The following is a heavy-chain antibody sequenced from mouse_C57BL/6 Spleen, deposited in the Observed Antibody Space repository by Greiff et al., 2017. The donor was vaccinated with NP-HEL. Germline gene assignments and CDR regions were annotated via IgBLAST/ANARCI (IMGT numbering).Heavy chain of an antibody. CDR2: IYPSDSET. Sequence: VQLQQPGAELVRPGSSVKLSCKASGYTFTSYWMDWVKQRPGQGLEWIGNIYPSDSETHYNQKFKDKATLTVDQSSSTAYMQLSSLTSEDSAVYTRAGGGENYWGQGTTLTVSS. CDR1: GYTFTSYW. CDR3: AGGGENY. J-gene: IGHJ2*01. V-gene: IGHV1-61*01.